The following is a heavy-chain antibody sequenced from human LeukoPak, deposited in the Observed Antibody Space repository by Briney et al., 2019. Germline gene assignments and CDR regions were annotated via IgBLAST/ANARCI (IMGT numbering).Heavy chain of an antibody. D-gene: IGHD3-10*01. CDR3: ARGYRGSGSYGSSYNWFDP. V-gene: IGHV4-34*01. CDR1: GGSFSGYY. J-gene: IGHJ5*02. CDR2: INHSGST. Sequence: SETLSLTCAVYGGSFSGYYWSWIRQPPGKGLEWIGEINHSGSTNYNPSLKSRVTISVDTSKNQFSLKLSSVTAADTAVYYCARGYRGSGSYGSSYNWFDPWGQGTLVTVSS.